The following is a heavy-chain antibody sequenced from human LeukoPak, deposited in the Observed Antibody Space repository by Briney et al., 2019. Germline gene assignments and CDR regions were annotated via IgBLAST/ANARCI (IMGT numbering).Heavy chain of an antibody. CDR2: IYYSGST. D-gene: IGHD3-22*01. CDR1: GGSISSSSYY. Sequence: PSETLSLTCTVSGGSISSSSYYWAWIRQPPGKGLEWIGTIYYSGSTYYNPSLKSRVTISVDTSKNQFSLKLSSVTAADTAVYYCARRYYDSSGVDYWGQGTLVTVSS. CDR3: ARRYYDSSGVDY. J-gene: IGHJ4*02. V-gene: IGHV4-39*01.